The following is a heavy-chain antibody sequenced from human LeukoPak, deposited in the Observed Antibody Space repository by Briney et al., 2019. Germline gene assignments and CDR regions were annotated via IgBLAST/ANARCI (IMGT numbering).Heavy chain of an antibody. J-gene: IGHJ4*02. D-gene: IGHD3-16*02. CDR1: GGTFSSYA. CDR2: IIPILGIA. Sequence: GASVKVSCKASGGTFSSYAISWVRQAPGQGLEWMGRIIPILGIANYAQKFQGRVTITADKSTSTAYMELSSLRSEDTAVYYCARAVYGYDYVWGSYRSHHFDYWGQGTLVTVSS. CDR3: ARAVYGYDYVWGSYRSHHFDY. V-gene: IGHV1-69*04.